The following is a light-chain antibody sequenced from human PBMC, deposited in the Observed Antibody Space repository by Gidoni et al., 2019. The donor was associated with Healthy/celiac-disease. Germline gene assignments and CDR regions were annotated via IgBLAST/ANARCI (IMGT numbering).Light chain of an antibody. CDR2: AAS. CDR3: QQSYSTLWT. CDR1: QSISSY. V-gene: IGKV1-39*01. J-gene: IGKJ1*01. Sequence: DIQMTQSPSSLSASVGDRVTITCRASQSISSYLNWYQQKPGKAPKLLIYAASRLQSVVPSRFSGSGSGTDFTLTISSLQPEDFATYYCQQSYSTLWTFGQGTKVEIK.